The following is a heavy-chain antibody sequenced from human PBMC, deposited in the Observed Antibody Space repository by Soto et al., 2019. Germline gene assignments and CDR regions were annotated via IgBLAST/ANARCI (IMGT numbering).Heavy chain of an antibody. D-gene: IGHD1-26*01. CDR3: AQDFGGRRPFHF. V-gene: IGHV3-23*01. Sequence: GGSLRLSCVAAGFTFGSYAMTWVRQAPGKGLEWVSALTNSASTTYYADSVTGRFTISRDNSKNTLYLQMNNLRAEDTAVYYCAQDFGGRRPFHFWGQGTLVTVSS. CDR2: LTNSASTT. CDR1: GFTFGSYA. J-gene: IGHJ4*02.